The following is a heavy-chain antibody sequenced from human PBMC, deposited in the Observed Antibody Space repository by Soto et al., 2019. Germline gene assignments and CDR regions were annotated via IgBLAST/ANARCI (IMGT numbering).Heavy chain of an antibody. V-gene: IGHV3-30*18. Sequence: GGSLRLSCAASGFTFRSYGMQWVRQAPGKGLEWVAIISYDGTNKYYADSVKGRFTISRDNSKNTLFLQMNSLRAEDTALYYCAKVTAPAAIPYGMDVWGQGTTVTVSS. CDR2: ISYDGTNK. CDR3: AKVTAPAAIPYGMDV. J-gene: IGHJ6*02. CDR1: GFTFRSYG. D-gene: IGHD2-2*01.